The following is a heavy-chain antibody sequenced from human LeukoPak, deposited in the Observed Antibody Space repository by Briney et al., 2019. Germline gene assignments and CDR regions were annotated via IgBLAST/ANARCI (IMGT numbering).Heavy chain of an antibody. D-gene: IGHD1-26*01. V-gene: IGHV4-39*01. CDR3: ARHSSGSYEGFDY. J-gene: IGHJ4*02. CDR2: IYYSWRT. Sequence: SETLSLTCTASRGSISSSSYYWGRIRQPPGKGLEWIGRIYYSWRTYYNPSLQRRVPISVYTSKTQFSLKLSSVTAADTAVYYCARHSSGSYEGFDYWGQGTLVTVSS. CDR1: RGSISSSSYY.